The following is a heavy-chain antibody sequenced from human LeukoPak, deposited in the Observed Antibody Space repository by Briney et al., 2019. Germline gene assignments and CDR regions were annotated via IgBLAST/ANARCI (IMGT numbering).Heavy chain of an antibody. CDR3: ARSVSSYYYDSSSFDP. V-gene: IGHV4-4*07. CDR2: IYTSGST. CDR1: AGSISSYY. Sequence: SSETLSLTCTVSAGSISSYYWSWIRQPAGKGLEWIGRIYTSGSTNYNPSLKSRVTMSVDTSKNQFSLKLSSVTAADTAVYYCARSVSSYYYDSSSFDPWGQGTLVTVSS. J-gene: IGHJ5*02. D-gene: IGHD3-22*01.